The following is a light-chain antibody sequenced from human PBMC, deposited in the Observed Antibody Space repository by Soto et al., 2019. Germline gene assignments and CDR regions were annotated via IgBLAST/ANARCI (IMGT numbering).Light chain of an antibody. CDR1: SSDVGGYNY. Sequence: QSALTQPASLSGSPGQSITISCTGTSSDVGGYNYVSWYQQHPGKAPKLMIYDVSNRPSGVSNRFSGSKSGNTASLTISGLQAEDEADYYCSSYTSSSPYVFGTGTRSPS. V-gene: IGLV2-14*01. CDR2: DVS. J-gene: IGLJ1*01. CDR3: SSYTSSSPYV.